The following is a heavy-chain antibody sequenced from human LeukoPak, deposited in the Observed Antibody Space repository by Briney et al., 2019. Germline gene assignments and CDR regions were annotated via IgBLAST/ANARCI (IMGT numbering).Heavy chain of an antibody. J-gene: IGHJ4*02. Sequence: PSQTLSLTCTVSGGSISSGGYYWSWIRQPPGKGLEWIGRIYASGNTNYNPSLKGRVTMTVDTSKNQFSLNLSSVTAADTAVYYCARGRGSSWYYFDSWGQGTLVTVSS. CDR2: IYASGNT. CDR1: GGSISSGGYY. V-gene: IGHV4-61*02. CDR3: ARGRGSSWYYFDS. D-gene: IGHD6-13*01.